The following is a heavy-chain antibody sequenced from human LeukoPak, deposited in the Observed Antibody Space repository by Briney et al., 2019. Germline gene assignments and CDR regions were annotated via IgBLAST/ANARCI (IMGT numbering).Heavy chain of an antibody. CDR1: GFAFSDYG. Sequence: GGSLRLSCTVSGFAFSDYGMNWVRQAPGKGLEWVSFISFSSSYIYYADSVKGRFTISRDNAKNSLYLQMNSLRAEDTAVYYCARGNGSSWYNVYWGQGTLVTVSS. CDR3: ARGNGSSWYNVY. CDR2: ISFSSSYI. D-gene: IGHD6-13*01. J-gene: IGHJ4*02. V-gene: IGHV3-21*01.